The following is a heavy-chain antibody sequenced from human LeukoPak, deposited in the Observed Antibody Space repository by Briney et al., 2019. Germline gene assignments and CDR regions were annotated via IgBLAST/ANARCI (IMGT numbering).Heavy chain of an antibody. CDR1: GGSINSHSYY. CDR3: VRHISTNTGYFDS. V-gene: IGHV4-39*01. D-gene: IGHD5-24*01. Sequence: PSETLSLTCTVSGGSINSHSYYWGWIRQPLGKGLEWIGSVYYDGTSYSNPSLKSRVAVFVDTSRDQFSLDLSFVTAADTALYYCVRHISTNTGYFDSCGQGTLVSVSS. CDR2: VYYDGTS. J-gene: IGHJ4*02.